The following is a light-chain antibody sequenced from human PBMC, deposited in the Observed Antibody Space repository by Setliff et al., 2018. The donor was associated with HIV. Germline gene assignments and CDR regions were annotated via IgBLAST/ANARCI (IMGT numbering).Light chain of an antibody. J-gene: IGLJ2*01. CDR2: QDI. Sequence: SYELSQPPSVSVSPGQTASITCSGDKLGNKYVSWYQQKSGQSPVLVIYQDIKRPSGIPERFSGSKSGNTATLTISGTQTLDEADYYCQAWDTSHVVFGGGTKVNVL. CDR3: QAWDTSHVV. V-gene: IGLV3-1*01. CDR1: KLGNKY.